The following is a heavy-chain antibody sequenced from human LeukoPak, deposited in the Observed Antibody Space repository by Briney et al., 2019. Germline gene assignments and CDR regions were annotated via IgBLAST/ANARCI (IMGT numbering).Heavy chain of an antibody. V-gene: IGHV5-51*01. CDR2: IYPGDSDN. CDR3: ARQLGGRAMPPPGYYHYYMDV. Sequence: GGSLKISCKGSGSRFTSYWIGWVRQMPGQGLEWRGIIYPGDSDNRYSPPFPVQVTISADKSISTPYLQWTSLKASDTAMYYCARQLGGRAMPPPGYYHYYMDVWGKGTRSPSP. D-gene: IGHD2-2*01. J-gene: IGHJ6*03. CDR1: GSRFTSYW.